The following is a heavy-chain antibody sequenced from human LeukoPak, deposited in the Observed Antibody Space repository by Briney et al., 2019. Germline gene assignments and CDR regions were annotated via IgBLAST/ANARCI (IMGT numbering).Heavy chain of an antibody. J-gene: IGHJ6*02. CDR2: MNPNSGNT. CDR1: GYTFTSYD. D-gene: IGHD2-8*01. V-gene: IGHV1-8*01. Sequence: GASVKVSCKASGYTFTSYDINWVRQATGQGLEWMGWMNPNSGNTGYAQKFQGRVTMTRNTSISTAYMELSSLRSEDTAVYYCARGDCTNGVCSYYYGMDVWGQGTTVTVSS. CDR3: ARGDCTNGVCSYYYGMDV.